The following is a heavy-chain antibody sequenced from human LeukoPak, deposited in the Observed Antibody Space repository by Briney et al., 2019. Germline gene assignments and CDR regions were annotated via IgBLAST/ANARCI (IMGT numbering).Heavy chain of an antibody. CDR2: ISPDGSYT. CDR1: GFTFSSYW. D-gene: IGHD5-12*01. CDR3: ARGSFNIVATRDAFDI. V-gene: IGHV3-74*01. Sequence: GGSLRLSCAASGFTFSSYWMHWVRQAPGKGLVWVSRISPDGSYTSYADSVKGRFTISRDNAKNSLYLQMNSLRAEDTAVYYCARGSFNIVATRDAFDIWGQGTMVTVSS. J-gene: IGHJ3*02.